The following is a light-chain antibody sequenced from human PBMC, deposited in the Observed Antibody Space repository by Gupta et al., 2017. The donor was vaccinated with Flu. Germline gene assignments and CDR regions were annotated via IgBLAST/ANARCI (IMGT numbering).Light chain of an antibody. Sequence: GGNDIRSKMVHWYQQKPGRAPVLVVNDDSDRPSGVPERFSGPNSGNTATLTITRVEAGDEADYYCQVWDTSSEHRVFGGGTKLTVL. J-gene: IGLJ3*02. V-gene: IGLV3-21*02. CDR3: QVWDTSSEHRV. CDR1: DIRSKM. CDR2: DDS.